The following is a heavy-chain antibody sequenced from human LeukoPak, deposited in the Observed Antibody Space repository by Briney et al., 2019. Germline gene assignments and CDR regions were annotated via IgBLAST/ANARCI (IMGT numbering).Heavy chain of an antibody. CDR3: ARSYDGYVRSFDY. D-gene: IGHD5-24*01. J-gene: IGHJ4*02. V-gene: IGHV3-7*01. CDR2: IKEDGSEK. Sequence: GGSLRLSCAASVFIFSSHWMSWVRQAPGKGLEWVASIKEDGSEKSYMDSVKGRFTISRDNAKNSLYLQMNSLRAEDTAVYYCARSYDGYVRSFDYWGQGALVTVSS. CDR1: VFIFSSHW.